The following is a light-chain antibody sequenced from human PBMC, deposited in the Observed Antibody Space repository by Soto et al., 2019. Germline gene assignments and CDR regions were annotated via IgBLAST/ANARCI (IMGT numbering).Light chain of an antibody. V-gene: IGLV1-40*01. Sequence: QSVLTQPPSVSGAPGQRVTVSCTGSSSNIGAGHHVHWYQQLPGTAPKLLIYNNDNRPSGVPDRFSSSKSGTSASLAISGLQAEDEAEYYCQSYDTSLSDVLFGGGTKVTVL. CDR1: SSNIGAGHH. J-gene: IGLJ2*01. CDR3: QSYDTSLSDVL. CDR2: NND.